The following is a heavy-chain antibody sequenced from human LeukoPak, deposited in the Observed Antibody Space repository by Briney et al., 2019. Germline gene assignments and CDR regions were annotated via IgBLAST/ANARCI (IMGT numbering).Heavy chain of an antibody. V-gene: IGHV1-18*01. CDR3: ARDEPQLYGPGYSYGYYY. D-gene: IGHD5-18*01. CDR2: ISAYNGNT. CDR1: GYTFTRYA. J-gene: IGHJ4*02. Sequence: GASVKVSCKASGYTFTRYAVNWVRQAPGQGLEWMGWISAYNGNTNYAQKLQGRVTMTTDTSTSTAYMELRSLRSDDTAVYYCARDEPQLYGPGYSYGYYYWGQGTLVTVSS.